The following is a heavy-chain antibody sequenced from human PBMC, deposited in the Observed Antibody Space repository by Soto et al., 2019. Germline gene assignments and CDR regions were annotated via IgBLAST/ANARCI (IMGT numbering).Heavy chain of an antibody. J-gene: IGHJ4*02. CDR2: LSFDGTNE. D-gene: IGHD2-15*01. V-gene: IGHV3-30-3*01. Sequence: QVHLVDSGGGVVQPGRSLRLSCAATGFPFSNHAMHWVRQAPGKGLEWVALLSFDGTNEYYADSVKGRFTISRDNTNNMLFLQMNSLRPEDTAVYYCARDPGVGYCSGGSCYVPDFWGQGTLVTVSS. CDR1: GFPFSNHA. CDR3: ARDPGVGYCSGGSCYVPDF.